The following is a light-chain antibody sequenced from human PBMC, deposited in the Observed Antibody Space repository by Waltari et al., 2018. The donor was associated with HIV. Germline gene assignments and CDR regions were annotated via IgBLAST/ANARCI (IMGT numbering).Light chain of an antibody. J-gene: IGLJ1*01. V-gene: IGLV1-47*01. CDR2: KNY. Sequence: QSVVTQPPSASGTPGQPVTISCSGSSSNIGNDNVYWYQQLPGMTPKLLIYKNYQRPSGVPDRFAGSKSGTSASLAISGLRSEDEADYYCVGWDGSLSGYVFGAGTTVTVL. CDR3: VGWDGSLSGYV. CDR1: SSNIGNDN.